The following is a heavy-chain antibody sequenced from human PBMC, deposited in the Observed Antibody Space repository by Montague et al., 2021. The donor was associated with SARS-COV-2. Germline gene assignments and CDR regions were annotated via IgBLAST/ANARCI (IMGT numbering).Heavy chain of an antibody. Sequence: SLRLSCAASGFTFSRYWMSWVRQAPGRGLEWVANIQQDESEKNYVESVKGRFTITRDNGRNALYLQMNSLRVEDTALYYCARVVKGGQVQDYWGQGTLVTVSA. J-gene: IGHJ4*02. D-gene: IGHD2-15*01. V-gene: IGHV3-7*01. CDR1: GFTFSRYW. CDR2: IQQDESEK. CDR3: ARVVKGGQVQDY.